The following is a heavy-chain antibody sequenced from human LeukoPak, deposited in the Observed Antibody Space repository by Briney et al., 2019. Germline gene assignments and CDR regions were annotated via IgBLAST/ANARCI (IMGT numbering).Heavy chain of an antibody. J-gene: IGHJ5*02. CDR2: ISYRGST. CDR3: ARRIDRERFGDYWFDP. Sequence: SETLSPTCSVSGDSIRSYFWSWIRQPPGQGLEWIGDISYRGSTSYNPSLKSRVTFSVDTSKTQFSLKLSSVTAADTAVYYCARRIDRERFGDYWFDPWGQGTLVTVSS. CDR1: GDSIRSYF. D-gene: IGHD3-10*01. V-gene: IGHV4-59*08.